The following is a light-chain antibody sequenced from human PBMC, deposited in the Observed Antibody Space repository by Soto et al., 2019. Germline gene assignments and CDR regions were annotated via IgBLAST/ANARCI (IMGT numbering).Light chain of an antibody. Sequence: QSVLTQPPSASGTPGQRVTISCSGSSSNIGSNYVYWYQQLPGTAPKLLIYRNNQRPSGVPDRFSGSKSGNTASLTISGLQAEDEADYYCSSYTSTSRYVFGAGTKVTVL. CDR1: SSNIGSNY. CDR2: RNN. J-gene: IGLJ1*01. V-gene: IGLV1-47*01. CDR3: SSYTSTSRYV.